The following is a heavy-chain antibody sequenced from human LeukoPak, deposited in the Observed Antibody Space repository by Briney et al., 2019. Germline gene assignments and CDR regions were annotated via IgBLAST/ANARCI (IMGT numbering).Heavy chain of an antibody. D-gene: IGHD1-26*01. CDR1: GYTFTGYY. Sequence: ASVKVSCKASGYTFTGYYMHWVRQAPGQGLEWMGWINPNSGGTNYAQKFRGRVTMTRDTSISTAYMELSRLRSDDTAVYYCARDPPYSPYYFDYWGQGTLVTVSS. CDR2: INPNSGGT. CDR3: ARDPPYSPYYFDY. V-gene: IGHV1-2*02. J-gene: IGHJ4*02.